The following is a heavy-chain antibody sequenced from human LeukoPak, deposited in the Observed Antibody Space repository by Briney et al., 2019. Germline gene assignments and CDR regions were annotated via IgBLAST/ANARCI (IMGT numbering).Heavy chain of an antibody. CDR2: IYYSGST. J-gene: IGHJ4*02. D-gene: IGHD3-10*01. V-gene: IGHV4-39*07. Sequence: SETLSLTCTVSGGSISSSSYYWGWIRQPPGKGLEWIGSIYYSGSTYYNPSLKSRVTISVDTSKNQFSLKLSSVTAEDTAVYYCARGYYGSGSFDFDYWGQGTLVTVSS. CDR1: GGSISSSSYY. CDR3: ARGYYGSGSFDFDY.